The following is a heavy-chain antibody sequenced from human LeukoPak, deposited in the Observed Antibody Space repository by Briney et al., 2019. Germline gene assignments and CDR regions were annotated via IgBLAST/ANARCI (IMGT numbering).Heavy chain of an antibody. V-gene: IGHV3-7*01. CDR2: INQDGSEK. J-gene: IGHJ4*02. D-gene: IGHD3-22*01. CDR3: AKDSSLFYYDSSGYRFEH. CDR1: GFTFTTYW. Sequence: GGSLRLSCAASGFTFTTYWMSWVRQAPGKVLEWVANINQDGSEKYYVDSVKGRFTISRDNAKNSLYLQMNSLRAEDTAVYFCAKDSSLFYYDSSGYRFEHWGQGTLVTVSS.